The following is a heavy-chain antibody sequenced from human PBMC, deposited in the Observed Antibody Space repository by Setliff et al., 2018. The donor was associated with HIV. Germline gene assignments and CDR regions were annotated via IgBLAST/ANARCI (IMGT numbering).Heavy chain of an antibody. D-gene: IGHD3-22*01. Sequence: GSLRLSCAASEFTFSGHWMSWVRQAPGKGLEWVANIKQDGSEKNYVDFVKGRFTISRDNAKISLYLQMNSLSAEDTAVYYCARTYYYDASGYYRPFDIWGQGTMVTVSS. J-gene: IGHJ3*02. V-gene: IGHV3-7*03. CDR1: EFTFSGHW. CDR2: IKQDGSEK. CDR3: ARTYYYDASGYYRPFDI.